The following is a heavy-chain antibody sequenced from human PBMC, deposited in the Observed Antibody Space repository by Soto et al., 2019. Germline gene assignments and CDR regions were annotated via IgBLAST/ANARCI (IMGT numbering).Heavy chain of an antibody. J-gene: IGHJ4*03. CDR2: INHSGST. D-gene: IGHD5-18*01. Sequence: PSETLSLTCAVYGGSFSGYYWSWIRQPPGKGLEWIGEINHSGSTNYNPSLKSRVTISVDTSKNQFSLKLSSVTAADTAVYYCARTGKIQLWLRGRGPFDYWGQGTMVTVSS. CDR1: GGSFSGYY. CDR3: ARTGKIQLWLRGRGPFDY. V-gene: IGHV4-34*01.